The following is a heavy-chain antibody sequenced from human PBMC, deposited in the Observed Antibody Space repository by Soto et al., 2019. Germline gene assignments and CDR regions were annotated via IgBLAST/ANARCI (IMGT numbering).Heavy chain of an antibody. Sequence: GGSLRLSCSASGFTFNSNYMHWVRRTPGEGQGLRRGLEWVSAISGSGGSTYYADSVKGRFTISRDNSKNTLYLQMNSLRAEDTAVYYCAKAGGSGYSYEFDYWGQGTLVTV. V-gene: IGHV3-23*01. CDR3: AKAGGSGYSYEFDY. CDR1: GFTFNSNY. J-gene: IGHJ4*02. D-gene: IGHD5-18*01. CDR2: ISGSGGST.